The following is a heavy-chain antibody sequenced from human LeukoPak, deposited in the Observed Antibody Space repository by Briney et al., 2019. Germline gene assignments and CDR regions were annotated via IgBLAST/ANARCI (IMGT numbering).Heavy chain of an antibody. V-gene: IGHV1-2*02. CDR2: INPNSGGT. J-gene: IGHJ4*02. Sequence: ASVKVSCKASGYTFTGYYMLWVRQAPGQGLEWMGWINPNSGGTNYAQKFQGRVTMTRDTSISTAYMELSRLRSDDTTVYYCAKTTYASNSSGWYNHFDYWGQGTLVTVSS. CDR1: GYTFTGYY. D-gene: IGHD6-19*01. CDR3: AKTTYASNSSGWYNHFDY.